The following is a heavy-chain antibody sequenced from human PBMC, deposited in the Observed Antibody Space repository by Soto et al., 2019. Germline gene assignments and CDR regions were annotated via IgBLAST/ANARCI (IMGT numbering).Heavy chain of an antibody. CDR1: GDSFTRYW. CDR3: ARQYLPDDFWSGYYPNDAFDI. CDR2: IYPGDSDT. V-gene: IGHV5-51*01. Sequence: GECLRISSKSSGDSFTRYWIGWVRQMPGEGLEWMGIIYPGDSDTRYSPSFQGQVTISADKSISTAYLQWSSLKASATVMYYCARQYLPDDFWSGYYPNDAFDIWGQGTMVTVSS. D-gene: IGHD3-3*01. J-gene: IGHJ3*02.